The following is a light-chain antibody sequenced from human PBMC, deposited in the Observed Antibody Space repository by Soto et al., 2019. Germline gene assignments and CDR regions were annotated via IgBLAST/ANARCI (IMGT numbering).Light chain of an antibody. CDR3: QQYGTSPST. J-gene: IGKJ1*01. V-gene: IGKV3-20*01. Sequence: EIVVTQSPGTLSLSPGERATLSCRASQNIFSNYLTWYQQKPGQAPRRLIFGASIRATGIPDRFSGSGSGTDFTLTIRRLEPADFAVYYCQQYGTSPSTFGPGTKVEIK. CDR2: GAS. CDR1: QNIFSNY.